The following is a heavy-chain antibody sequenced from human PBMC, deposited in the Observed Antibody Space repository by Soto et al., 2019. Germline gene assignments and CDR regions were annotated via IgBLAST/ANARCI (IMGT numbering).Heavy chain of an antibody. CDR3: ALAIEYYYGSGSYYSSWFDP. Sequence: SGPTLVNPTQTLTLTCTFSGFSLSTSGVGVGWIRQPPGKALEWLALIYWNDDKRYSPSLKSRLTITKDTSKNQVVLTRTNMDPVDTATYYCALAIEYYYGSGSYYSSWFDPWGQGTLVTVSS. CDR1: GFSLSTSGVG. D-gene: IGHD3-10*01. J-gene: IGHJ5*02. V-gene: IGHV2-5*01. CDR2: IYWNDDK.